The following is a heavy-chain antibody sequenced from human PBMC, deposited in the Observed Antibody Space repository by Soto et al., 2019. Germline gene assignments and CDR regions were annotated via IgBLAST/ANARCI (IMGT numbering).Heavy chain of an antibody. V-gene: IGHV1-69*12. CDR2: IIPIFGTA. D-gene: IGHD3-22*01. CDR1: GGTFSSYA. Sequence: QVQLVQSGAEVKKPGSSVKVSCKASGGTFSSYAISWVRQAPGQGLEWMGGIIPIFGTANYAQKFQGRVTITADESTSTAYMELGSLRSEGTAVYYCARRTSPYYYDSSAFDYWGQGTLVTVSS. CDR3: ARRTSPYYYDSSAFDY. J-gene: IGHJ4*02.